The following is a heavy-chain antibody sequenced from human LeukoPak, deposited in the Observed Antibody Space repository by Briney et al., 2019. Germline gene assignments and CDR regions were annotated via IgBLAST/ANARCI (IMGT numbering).Heavy chain of an antibody. D-gene: IGHD6-19*01. CDR3: EKNRGSGWPTDYYYYMDV. CDR1: GFTFSSYR. V-gene: IGHV3-74*01. Sequence: SGGSLRLSSAASGFTFSSYRMHWVRQAPGKGLVWVSRINSDGSSTSYADSVKGRFTISRDNAKNTLYLQMKSLRAENTAVYYCEKNRGSGWPTDYYYYMDVWGKGTTVTVSS. J-gene: IGHJ6*03. CDR2: INSDGSST.